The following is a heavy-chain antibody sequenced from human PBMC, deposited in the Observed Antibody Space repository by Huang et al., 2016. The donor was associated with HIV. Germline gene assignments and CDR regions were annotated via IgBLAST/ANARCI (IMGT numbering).Heavy chain of an antibody. J-gene: IGHJ6*02. Sequence: QVQLQESGPGLVKPSETLSLTCTVSGGSISNYWSWIRQPPVKGLEWIGYIQYSGSTNYNPSLKRRVTTSVDTSKNQFFLKLSSVTAADTAVYYCARGGPYSRDYYYYGMDVWGQGTTVTVSS. CDR3: ARGGPYSRDYYYYGMDV. CDR2: IQYSGST. D-gene: IGHD3-22*01. V-gene: IGHV4-59*01. CDR1: GGSISNY.